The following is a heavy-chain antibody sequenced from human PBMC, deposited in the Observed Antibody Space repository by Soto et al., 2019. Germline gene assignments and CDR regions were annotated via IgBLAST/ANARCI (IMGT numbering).Heavy chain of an antibody. J-gene: IGHJ4*02. Sequence: QLQLQESGSGLVKPSQTLSLTCAVSGGSISSGGYSWSWIRQPPGKGLEWIGYIYHSGSTYYNPFXKSRVTISVDXXKXQYXLKLSSVTAADTAVYYCARAVDYYDSSGYYRVLDYWGQGTLVTVSS. CDR1: GGSISSGGYS. CDR3: ARAVDYYDSSGYYRVLDY. D-gene: IGHD3-22*01. CDR2: IYHSGST. V-gene: IGHV4-30-2*01.